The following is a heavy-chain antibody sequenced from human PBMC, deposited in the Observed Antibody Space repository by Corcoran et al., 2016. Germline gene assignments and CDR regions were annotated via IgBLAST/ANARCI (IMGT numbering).Heavy chain of an antibody. CDR1: GYTFSSYN. D-gene: IGHD6-13*01. CDR3: ARDSGSLAVDY. CDR2: IDPRSGSA. Sequence: QVHLVQSGAEVKKPGASVKVSCQAPGYTFSSYNMQWVRQAPGQGLEWMGIIDPRSGSATYAQKFQGRVTMTRDTSTSTVYMVLSSLGFEDTAVYYCARDSGSLAVDYWGQGTLVTVSS. V-gene: IGHV1-46*01. J-gene: IGHJ4*02.